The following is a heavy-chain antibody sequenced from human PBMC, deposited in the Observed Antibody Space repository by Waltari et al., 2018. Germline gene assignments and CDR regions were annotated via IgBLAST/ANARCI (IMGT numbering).Heavy chain of an antibody. CDR3: ARQSYGSGTYEFDF. CDR1: GGSARDGIYY. D-gene: IGHD3-10*01. CDR2: VYSSGSP. J-gene: IGHJ4*02. V-gene: IGHV4-39*01. Sequence: QVQLQESGPRLVKPSETLSLTCTVSGGSARDGIYYWAWIRQPPGKGLEWIGSVYSSGSPHYKSSLKSRVTMSVDMSKNQFSLRLTSVTAADTATYYCARQSYGSGTYEFDFWGQGALVTVSS.